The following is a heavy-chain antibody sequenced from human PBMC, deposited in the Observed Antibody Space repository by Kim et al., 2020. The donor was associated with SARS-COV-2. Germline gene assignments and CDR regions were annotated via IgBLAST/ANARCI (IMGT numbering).Heavy chain of an antibody. V-gene: IGHV1-18*01. J-gene: IGHJ4*02. CDR3: ARDYYGSASFDY. D-gene: IGHD3-10*01. Sequence: NYAQNVQGRVTMTTDTSTSTAYMELRSLRSDDTAVYYCARDYYGSASFDYWGQGTLVTVSS.